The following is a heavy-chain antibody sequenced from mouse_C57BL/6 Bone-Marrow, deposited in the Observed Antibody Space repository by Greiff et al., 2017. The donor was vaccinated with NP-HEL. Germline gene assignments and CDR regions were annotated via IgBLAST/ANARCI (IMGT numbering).Heavy chain of an antibody. CDR2: IYPRSGNT. V-gene: IGHV1-81*01. Sequence: QVQLKESGAELARPGASVKLSCKASGYTFTSYGISWVKQRTGQGLEWIGEIYPRSGNTYYNEKFKGKATLTADKSSSTAYMELRSLTSEDSAVYFCAREGLLLRPYYYAMDYWGQGTSVTVSS. CDR3: AREGLLLRPYYYAMDY. D-gene: IGHD1-1*01. CDR1: GYTFTSYG. J-gene: IGHJ4*01.